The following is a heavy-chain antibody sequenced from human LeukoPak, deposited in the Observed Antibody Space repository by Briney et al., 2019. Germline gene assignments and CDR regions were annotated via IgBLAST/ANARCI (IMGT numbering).Heavy chain of an antibody. D-gene: IGHD4-23*01. Sequence: ASVKVSRKASGYTFTSYYMHWVRQAPGQGLEWMGIINPSGGSTSYAQKLQGRVTMTRDTSTSTVYMELSSLRSEDTAVYYCARDRPVTPEYFQHWGQGTLVTVSS. CDR1: GYTFTSYY. CDR3: ARDRPVTPEYFQH. J-gene: IGHJ1*01. V-gene: IGHV1-46*01. CDR2: INPSGGST.